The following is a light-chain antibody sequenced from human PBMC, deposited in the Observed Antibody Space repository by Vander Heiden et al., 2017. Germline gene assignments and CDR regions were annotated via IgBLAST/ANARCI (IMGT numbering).Light chain of an antibody. V-gene: IGKV1-39*01. J-gene: IGKJ1*01. CDR2: AES. CDR1: HCIISY. Sequence: DIQMHHSPSSLSASVGDSVPLTCRSSHCIISYLNWFHQKPGNAPKPLVHAESSLQRGVSSRFSGSGSGTDFTRTSSSRQPEDFATYYCQQSDSTPRTFGQGTKVEIK. CDR3: QQSDSTPRT.